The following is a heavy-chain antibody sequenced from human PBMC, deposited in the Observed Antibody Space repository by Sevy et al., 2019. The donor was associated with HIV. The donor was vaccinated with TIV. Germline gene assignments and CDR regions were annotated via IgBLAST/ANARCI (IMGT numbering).Heavy chain of an antibody. Sequence: GESLKISCKGSGYSFTSYWIGWVRQMPGKGLGWMGIIHPVDSDTTYSPSFQGQVTISADKSISTAYLQWSSLKASDTAMYYCARGTTVTTPVDWGQGTLVTVSS. V-gene: IGHV5-51*01. D-gene: IGHD4-17*01. CDR2: IHPVDSDT. CDR1: GYSFTSYW. CDR3: ARGTTVTTPVD. J-gene: IGHJ4*02.